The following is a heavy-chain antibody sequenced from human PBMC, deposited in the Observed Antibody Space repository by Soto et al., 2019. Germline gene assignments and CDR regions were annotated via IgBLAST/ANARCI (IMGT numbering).Heavy chain of an antibody. CDR2: ISWDGGST. D-gene: IGHD3-10*01. V-gene: IGHV3-43*01. J-gene: IGHJ6*02. CDR3: AKDTGRAYGSGINYYGMDV. CDR1: GFTFDDYT. Sequence: PGGSLRLSCAASGFTFDDYTMHWVRQAPGKGLEWVSLISWDGGSTYYADSVKGRFTISRDNSKNSLYLQMNSLRTEDTALYYCAKDTGRAYGSGINYYGMDVWGQGTTVTVSS.